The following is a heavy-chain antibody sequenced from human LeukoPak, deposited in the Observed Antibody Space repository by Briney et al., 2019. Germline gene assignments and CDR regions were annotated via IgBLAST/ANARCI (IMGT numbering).Heavy chain of an antibody. D-gene: IGHD6-13*01. Sequence: SETLSLTCTVSGGSISSHYGSWLRQSAVKGLEWIGRIYNTGSTNYNPSLKSRVTMSIDTSKDQFSLKVSSVTAADTAVYYCATSIAAAGWLEGAFDIWGQGTMVTVSS. J-gene: IGHJ3*02. CDR1: GGSISSHY. V-gene: IGHV4-4*07. CDR2: IYNTGST. CDR3: ATSIAAAGWLEGAFDI.